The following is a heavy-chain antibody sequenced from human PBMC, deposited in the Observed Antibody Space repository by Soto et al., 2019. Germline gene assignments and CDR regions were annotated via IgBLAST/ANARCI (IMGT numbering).Heavy chain of an antibody. J-gene: IGHJ6*02. V-gene: IGHV1-3*01. D-gene: IGHD2-2*01. CDR3: ARASCSSTSCNNYYYYGMDV. CDR2: IYAGNENT. Sequence: XSVKVSYETSVYTFACYSIHWMRQAPGQRLEWMGWIYAGNENTKYSQKFQGRVTINRDTSANTAYMELSSLRSEDTAVYYCARASCSSTSCNNYYYYGMDVWGHGATVTVSS. CDR1: VYTFACYS.